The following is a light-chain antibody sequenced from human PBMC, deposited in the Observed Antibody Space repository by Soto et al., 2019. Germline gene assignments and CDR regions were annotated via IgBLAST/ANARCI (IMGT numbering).Light chain of an antibody. J-gene: IGKJ4*01. CDR2: DAS. V-gene: IGKV3-15*01. CDR3: QQYHNWLT. Sequence: EIVMTQSPATLSVSPGERGTLSCRASQNVNRNLAWYQQKPGQAPRLLIYDASTRATGIPARFSGSGSGTEFTLTISSLQSEDFVAYYCQQYHNWLTFGGGTKVEIK. CDR1: QNVNRN.